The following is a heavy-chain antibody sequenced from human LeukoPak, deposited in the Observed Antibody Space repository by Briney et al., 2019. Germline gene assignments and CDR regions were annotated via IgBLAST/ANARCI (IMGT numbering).Heavy chain of an antibody. V-gene: IGHV1-2*02. D-gene: IGHD2-2*01. Sequence: ASVKVSCKASGYTFTGYYMHWVRQAPGQGLEWMAWINPNSGGTYYAQNFHDRITMTTDTSISTAYMELSRLRSDDTAIYYCARANALYCSSTSCLFDYWGQGTLVTVSS. CDR2: INPNSGGT. CDR1: GYTFTGYY. J-gene: IGHJ4*02. CDR3: ARANALYCSSTSCLFDY.